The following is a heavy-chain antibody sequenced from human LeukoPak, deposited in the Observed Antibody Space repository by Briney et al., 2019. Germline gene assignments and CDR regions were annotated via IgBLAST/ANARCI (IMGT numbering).Heavy chain of an antibody. CDR1: GFTFSSYS. J-gene: IGHJ4*02. Sequence: GGSLRLSCAASGFTFSSYSMNWVRQAPGKGLEWVSSISSSSSYIYYADSVKGRFTISRDTSKNTLYLQMNSLRAEDTAVYYCARSGGLQKFDYWGQGTLVTVSS. CDR2: ISSSSSYI. D-gene: IGHD4-11*01. V-gene: IGHV3-21*01. CDR3: ARSGGLQKFDY.